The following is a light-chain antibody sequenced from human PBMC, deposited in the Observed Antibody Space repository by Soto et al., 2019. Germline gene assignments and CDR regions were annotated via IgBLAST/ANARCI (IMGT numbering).Light chain of an antibody. CDR1: QSISSSY. Sequence: EIVLTQSPGTLYLSPGERATLSCRASQSISSSYLAWYQQKPGQAPRLLIYGASGRATGTPDRFSGSGSGTDFTLTISRLEPEDFAVYYCQQYYSSPWTFGLGTKVEIK. CDR3: QQYYSSPWT. CDR2: GAS. V-gene: IGKV3-20*01. J-gene: IGKJ1*01.